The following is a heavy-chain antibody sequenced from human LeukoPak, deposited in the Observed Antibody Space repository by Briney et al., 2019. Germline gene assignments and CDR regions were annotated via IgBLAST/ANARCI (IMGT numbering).Heavy chain of an antibody. CDR3: ARNLGWFDP. V-gene: IGHV4-59*01. J-gene: IGHJ5*02. CDR2: MYYSGST. Sequence: PSETLSLTCTVSGGSISSYYWSWIRQPPGKGLEWIGYMYYSGSTNYNPSLKSRVTISLDTSKNKFSLKLSSVTAADTAVYYCARNLGWFDPWGQGTLVTVSS. CDR1: GGSISSYY.